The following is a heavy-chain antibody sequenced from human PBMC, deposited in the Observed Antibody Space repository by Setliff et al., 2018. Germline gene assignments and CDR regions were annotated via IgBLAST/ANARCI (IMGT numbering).Heavy chain of an antibody. D-gene: IGHD2-2*01. V-gene: IGHV5-51*01. CDR1: GYIITNYW. Sequence: PGASLKISCKASGYIITNYWIGWVRQMPGKGLEWMGVIYPGDSDTRYSPSFQGQVTISADKSINTAYLQWSSLKASDTAIYYCTRHEDRNKCTSSSCYRENDAFDVWGQGAMVTVSS. J-gene: IGHJ3*01. CDR3: TRHEDRNKCTSSSCYRENDAFDV. CDR2: IYPGDSDT.